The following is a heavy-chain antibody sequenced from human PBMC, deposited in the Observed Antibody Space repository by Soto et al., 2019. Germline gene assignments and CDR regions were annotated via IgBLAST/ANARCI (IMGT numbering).Heavy chain of an antibody. J-gene: IGHJ3*01. CDR3: ARDRVFHSSGWQDAFDF. CDR2: IGGSGSPT. Sequence: GGPLRVSWAASGFTFSDYYMSWIRQAPGKGLEWVSYIGGSGSPTFYADSVKGRFTISRDNARDSLYLQMNSLRAEDTAVYYCARDRVFHSSGWQDAFDFWGQGTMVTVSS. D-gene: IGHD6-19*01. V-gene: IGHV3-11*01. CDR1: GFTFSDYY.